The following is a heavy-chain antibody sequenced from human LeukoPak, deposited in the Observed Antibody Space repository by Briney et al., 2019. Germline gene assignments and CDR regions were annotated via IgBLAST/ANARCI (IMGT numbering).Heavy chain of an antibody. CDR1: GFIFSSFA. CDR3: TKDPNGDYIGAFDP. CDR2: ITGGHYAT. J-gene: IGHJ5*02. V-gene: IGHV3-23*01. Sequence: PGGSLRLSCAPSGFIFSSFAMTWVRHAPGKGLGWVSSITGGHYATYNTDSGKGRFTISRDNAKNTLYLQMNSLRADNTAIYYCTKDPNGDYIGAFDPWGQGTLVTVSS. D-gene: IGHD4-17*01.